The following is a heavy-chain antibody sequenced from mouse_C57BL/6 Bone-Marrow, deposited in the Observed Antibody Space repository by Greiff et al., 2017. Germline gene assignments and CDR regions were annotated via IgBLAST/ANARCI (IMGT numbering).Heavy chain of an antibody. CDR2: INPNYGTT. V-gene: IGHV1-39*01. CDR1: GYSFTDYN. D-gene: IGHD2-4*01. J-gene: IGHJ4*01. CDR3: ARGYDYDYAMDY. Sequence: EVKLQQSGPELVKPGASVKISCKASGYSFTDYNMNWVKQSNGKSLEWIGVINPNYGTTSYNQKFKGKATLTVDQASSTSYMQLNILTSEDSAVYYGARGYDYDYAMDYWGQGTSVTVSS.